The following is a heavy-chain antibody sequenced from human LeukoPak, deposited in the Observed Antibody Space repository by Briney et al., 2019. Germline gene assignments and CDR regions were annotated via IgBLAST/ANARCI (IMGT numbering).Heavy chain of an antibody. D-gene: IGHD2-15*01. V-gene: IGHV2-5*02. CDR3: AHRPELLYCSGGSCTTYFDH. J-gene: IGHJ4*02. Sequence: SGPTLVKPTQTLTLTCTFSGFSLSTSGVGVGWIRQPPGKALEWLAVIYWDDDKRYSPSLKSRLTITKDTSKNQVVLTMTNMNPVDTATYFCAHRPELLYCSGGSCTTYFDHWGQGTLVTVSS. CDR1: GFSLSTSGVG. CDR2: IYWDDDK.